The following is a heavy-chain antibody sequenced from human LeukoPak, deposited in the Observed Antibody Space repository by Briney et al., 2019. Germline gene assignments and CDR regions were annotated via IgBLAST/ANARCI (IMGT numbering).Heavy chain of an antibody. Sequence: PGRSLRLSCAASGFTFSSYAMHWVRQAPGKGLEWVAVISYDGSNKYYADSVKGRFTISRDNSKNTLYLQMNSLRAEDTAVYYCAEGGYCSSTSCYLNDYWGQGTLVTVSS. J-gene: IGHJ4*02. CDR2: ISYDGSNK. CDR3: AEGGYCSSTSCYLNDY. V-gene: IGHV3-30-3*02. D-gene: IGHD2-2*01. CDR1: GFTFSSYA.